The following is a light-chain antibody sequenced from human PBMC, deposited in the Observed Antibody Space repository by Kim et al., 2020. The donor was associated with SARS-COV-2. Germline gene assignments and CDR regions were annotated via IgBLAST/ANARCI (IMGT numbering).Light chain of an antibody. CDR3: QQRGNWPLT. V-gene: IGKV3-11*01. CDR2: DAS. Sequence: EIVLTQSPATLSLSPGERATLSCRASQSVSRYLAWYQQKPGQAPRLLISDASNRATGIPTRFSGSGSGTDFTLTISSLEPEDLAVYYCQQRGNWPLTFGGGTKVDIK. J-gene: IGKJ4*01. CDR1: QSVSRY.